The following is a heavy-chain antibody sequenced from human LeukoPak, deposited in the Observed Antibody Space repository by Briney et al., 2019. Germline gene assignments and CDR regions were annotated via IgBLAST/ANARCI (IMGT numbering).Heavy chain of an antibody. CDR2: ISSSGSTI. J-gene: IGHJ6*03. V-gene: IGHV3-48*03. D-gene: IGHD6-13*01. CDR1: GFTFSSYE. CDR3: ARENIAAAGTAAYYYYYMDV. Sequence: GGSLRLSCAASGFTFSSYEMNWVRQAPGKGLEWVSYISSSGSTIYYADSVKGRFTISRDNAKNSLYLQMNSLRAEDTAVYYCARENIAAAGTAAYYYYYMDVWGKGTTVAVSS.